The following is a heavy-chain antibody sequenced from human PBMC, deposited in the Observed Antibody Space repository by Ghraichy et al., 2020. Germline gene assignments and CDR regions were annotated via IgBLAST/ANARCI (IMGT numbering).Heavy chain of an antibody. V-gene: IGHV1-69*13. D-gene: IGHD3-22*01. J-gene: IGHJ3*02. Sequence: SVKVSCKASGGTFSSYAISWVRQAPGQGLEWMGGIIPIFGTANYAQKFQGRVTITADESTSTAYMELSSLRSEDTAVYYCAREGGYSPDAFDIWGQGTMVTVSS. CDR1: GGTFSSYA. CDR3: AREGGYSPDAFDI. CDR2: IIPIFGTA.